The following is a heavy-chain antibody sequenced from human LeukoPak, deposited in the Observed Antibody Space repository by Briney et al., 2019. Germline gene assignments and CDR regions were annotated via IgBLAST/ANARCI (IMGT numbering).Heavy chain of an antibody. CDR1: GFTFSSYG. CDR2: IRYDGSNK. J-gene: IGHJ4*02. Sequence: GGSLRLSCAASGFTFSSYGMHWVRQAPGKGLEWVAFIRYDGSNKYYADFVKGRFTISRDNSKNTLYLQMNSLRAEDTAVYYCAKEYDFWSGYHFDYWGQGTLVTVSS. V-gene: IGHV3-30*02. CDR3: AKEYDFWSGYHFDY. D-gene: IGHD3-3*01.